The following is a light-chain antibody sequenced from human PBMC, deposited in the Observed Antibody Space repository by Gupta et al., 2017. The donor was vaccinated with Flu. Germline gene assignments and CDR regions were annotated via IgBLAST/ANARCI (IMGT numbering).Light chain of an antibody. J-gene: IGLJ1*01. V-gene: IGLV3-25*03. CDR2: KDT. CDR3: QSSDSTSNYV. CDR1: ALSNQY. Sequence: SGDALSNQYTYWYQQKPGEASVLVIYKDTERPSGIPERFSGSSSGTTVTLTISGVQAEDEADYYCQSSDSTSNYVFGSGTKVTVL.